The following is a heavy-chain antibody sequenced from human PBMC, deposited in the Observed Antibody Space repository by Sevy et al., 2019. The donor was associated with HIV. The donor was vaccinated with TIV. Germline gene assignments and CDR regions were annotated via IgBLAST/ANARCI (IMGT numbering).Heavy chain of an antibody. CDR1: GYTFTSYT. J-gene: IGHJ4*02. D-gene: IGHD2-15*01. CDR3: ARSYCSGGRCYSLAY. CDR2: MSAFNGDT. V-gene: IGHV1-18*01. Sequence: ASVKVSCKASGYTFTSYTMTWVRQAPGQGLEWMGRMSAFNGDTNHAQKFQGRVTMTTDTSTSTAYMELRSLRSDDTAVYYCARSYCSGGRCYSLAYWGQGTLVTVSS.